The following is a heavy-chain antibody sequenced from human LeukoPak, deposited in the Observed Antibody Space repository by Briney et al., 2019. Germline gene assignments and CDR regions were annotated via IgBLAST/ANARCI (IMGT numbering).Heavy chain of an antibody. CDR2: IYNTGAT. D-gene: IGHD1-26*01. J-gene: IGHJ3*02. Sequence: GGSLRLSCAASGFTVSDNYMTWVRQPPGKGLEWVPSIYNTGATHYAESVKGRFTISRDNSKNTLFLQMNSLRAEDMAVYYCARIEWERLGRAFDIWGQGTMVTVSS. V-gene: IGHV3-53*01. CDR1: GFTVSDNY. CDR3: ARIEWERLGRAFDI.